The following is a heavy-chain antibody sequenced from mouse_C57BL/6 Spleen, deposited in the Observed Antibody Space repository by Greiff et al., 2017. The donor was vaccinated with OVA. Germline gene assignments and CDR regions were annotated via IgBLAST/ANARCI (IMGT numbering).Heavy chain of an antibody. CDR2: IDPSDSYT. J-gene: IGHJ4*01. CDR3: ARWEMDYGGAMDD. D-gene: IGHD2-4*01. V-gene: IGHV1-69*01. CDR1: GYTFTSYW. Sequence: QVQLQQPGAELVMPGASVKLSCKASGYTFTSYWMHWVKQRPGQGLEWIGEIDPSDSYTNYNQKLKGKSTLTVDKSSSTAYMQLSSLTSEDSAVYYCARWEMDYGGAMDDWGQGTSVTVSS.